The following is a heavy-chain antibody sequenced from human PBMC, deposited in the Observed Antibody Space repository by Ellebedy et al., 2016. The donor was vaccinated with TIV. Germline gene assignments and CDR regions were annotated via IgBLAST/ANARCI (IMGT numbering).Heavy chain of an antibody. J-gene: IGHJ4*02. V-gene: IGHV3-7*01. CDR1: GFTFSSYW. D-gene: IGHD2-15*01. CDR3: ARDRGGGSCTD. CDR2: IKQDGSEK. Sequence: GGSLRLXXAASGFTFSSYWMSWVRQAPGKGLEWVANIKQDGSEKYYVDSVKGRFTISRDNAKNSLYLQMNSLRAEDTDVYYCARDRGGGSCTDWGQGTLVTVSS.